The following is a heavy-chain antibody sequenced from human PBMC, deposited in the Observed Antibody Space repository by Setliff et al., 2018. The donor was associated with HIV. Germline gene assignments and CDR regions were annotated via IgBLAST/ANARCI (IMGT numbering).Heavy chain of an antibody. D-gene: IGHD1-26*01. V-gene: IGHV4-61*09. Sequence: PSETLSLTCTVSGGSIGSGSHYWSWIRQPAGKGLEWIGHIYTTGSTNYNPSLKSRVTISADTSNNQFSLRLTSMTAADTAVYYCAKTSVGATGLYAFDIWGQGTMVTVS. CDR1: GGSIGSGSHY. CDR3: AKTSVGATGLYAFDI. CDR2: IYTTGST. J-gene: IGHJ3*02.